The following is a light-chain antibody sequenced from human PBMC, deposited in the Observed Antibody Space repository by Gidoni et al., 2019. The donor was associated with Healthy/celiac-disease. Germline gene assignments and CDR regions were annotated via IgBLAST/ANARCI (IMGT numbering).Light chain of an antibody. CDR1: QSISSW. CDR2: KAS. CDR3: QQYKSYPMYT. V-gene: IGKV1-5*03. Sequence: DIQITQSPSTLSASVGDRVTITCRASQSISSWLAWYQQEPGKAPKLLIYKASSLESGVPSRFSGSGSGTEFTLTISSLQPDDFATYYCQQYKSYPMYTFGQGTKLEIK. J-gene: IGKJ2*01.